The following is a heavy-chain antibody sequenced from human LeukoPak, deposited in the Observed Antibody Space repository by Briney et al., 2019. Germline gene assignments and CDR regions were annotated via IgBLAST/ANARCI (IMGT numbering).Heavy chain of an antibody. D-gene: IGHD6-13*01. CDR1: GYTFTSYY. CDR3: ARDRVSWLQEGNWFDP. Sequence: ASVKVSCKASGYTFTSYYMHWVRQAPGQGLEWMGIINPSGGSTSYAQKFQGRVTMTRDTSTSTVYMELSSLRSEDTAVYYCARDRVSWLQEGNWFDPRGQGTLVTVSS. V-gene: IGHV1-46*01. CDR2: INPSGGST. J-gene: IGHJ5*02.